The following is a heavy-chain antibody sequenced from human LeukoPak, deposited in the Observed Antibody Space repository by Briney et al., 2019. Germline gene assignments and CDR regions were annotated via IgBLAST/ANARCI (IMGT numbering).Heavy chain of an antibody. J-gene: IGHJ4*02. CDR1: GGTFSSYA. CDR2: IIPIFGTA. CDR3: ASVAVAGPYYFDY. D-gene: IGHD6-19*01. V-gene: IGHV1-69*13. Sequence: SVKVSCKASGGTFSSYAISWVRQAPGQGLEWMGGIIPIFGTANYAQKFQGRVTITADESTSTAYMELSSLRSEDTAAYYCASVAVAGPYYFDYWGQGTLVTVSS.